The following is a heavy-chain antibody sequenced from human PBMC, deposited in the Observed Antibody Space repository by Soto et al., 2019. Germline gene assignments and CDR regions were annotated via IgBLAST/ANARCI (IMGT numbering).Heavy chain of an antibody. J-gene: IGHJ4*02. D-gene: IGHD2-15*01. CDR3: AKEESQGYCSGGSCPRPFDY. V-gene: IGHV3-23*01. CDR2: ISGSGGST. CDR1: GFTFSSYA. Sequence: PGGSLRLSCAASGFTFSSYAMSWVRQAPGKGLEWVSAISGSGGSTYYADSVKGRFTISRDNSKNTLYLQMNSLRAEDTAVYYCAKEESQGYCSGGSCPRPFDYWGQRTLVTVSS.